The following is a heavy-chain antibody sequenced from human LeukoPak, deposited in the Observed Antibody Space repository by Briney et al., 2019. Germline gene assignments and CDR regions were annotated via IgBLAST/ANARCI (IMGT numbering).Heavy chain of an antibody. Sequence: SETLSLTCTVSGYSISSGYYWGWIRQPPGKGLEWIGSIYHSGSTYYNPSLKSRVTISVDTSKNQFSLKLSSVTAADTAVYYCARDGPTNYYDSSGYYYYFDYWGQGTLVTVSS. CDR3: ARDGPTNYYDSSGYYYYFDY. J-gene: IGHJ4*02. V-gene: IGHV4-38-2*02. CDR1: GYSISSGYY. CDR2: IYHSGST. D-gene: IGHD3-22*01.